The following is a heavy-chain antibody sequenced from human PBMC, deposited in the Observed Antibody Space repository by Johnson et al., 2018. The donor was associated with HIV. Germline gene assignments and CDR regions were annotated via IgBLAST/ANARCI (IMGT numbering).Heavy chain of an antibody. D-gene: IGHD4-17*01. CDR3: ARDKNLYGEDAFDI. CDR2: ISGSGGST. J-gene: IGHJ3*02. Sequence: VQLVESGGGLVQPGGSLSLSCAASVFTFSSYAMGWVHQAPGQGLESVTGISGSGGSTYYADSVKGRFTISRDNAKNSLYLQMNSLKAEDTAVYYCARDKNLYGEDAFDIWGQGTMVTVSS. CDR1: VFTFSSYA. V-gene: IGHV3-23*04.